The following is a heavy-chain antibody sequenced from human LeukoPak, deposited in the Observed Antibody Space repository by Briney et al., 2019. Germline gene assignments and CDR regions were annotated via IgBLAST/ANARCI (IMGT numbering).Heavy chain of an antibody. J-gene: IGHJ6*02. CDR2: ISHDGSNY. V-gene: IGHV3-30*18. CDR1: GFSFINYG. CDR3: TKAAAGSGDYGMDV. D-gene: IGHD3-10*01. Sequence: PGRSLRLSCAASGFSFINYGMHWVRQAPGKGLEWVPSISHDGSNYYYADSVKGRFTISRDNSRNTLYLQMNSLKVEDTAVFYCTKAAAGSGDYGMDVWGQGTTVTVSS.